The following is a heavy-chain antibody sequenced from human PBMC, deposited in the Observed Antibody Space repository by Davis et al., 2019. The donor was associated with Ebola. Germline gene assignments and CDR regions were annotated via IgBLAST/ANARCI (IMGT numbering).Heavy chain of an antibody. V-gene: IGHV3-48*02. D-gene: IGHD3-3*01. J-gene: IGHJ3*02. CDR1: GFTFSSYN. Sequence: PGGSLRLSCAASGFTFSSYNMNWVRQAPGKGLEWISYISGGSITIYYADSVKGRFTISRDNAKNSLYLQMNSLRDEDTAVYYCARSLRFLEWLYQDAFDIWGQGTMVTVCS. CDR3: ARSLRFLEWLYQDAFDI. CDR2: ISGGSITI.